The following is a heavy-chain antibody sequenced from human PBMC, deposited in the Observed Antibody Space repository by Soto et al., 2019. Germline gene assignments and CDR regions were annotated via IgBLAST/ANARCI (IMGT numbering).Heavy chain of an antibody. CDR2: INGGNGDT. V-gene: IGHV1-3*01. CDR1: GYTFTGYA. D-gene: IGHD2-2*01. CDR3: ARGYCSSTSCQYYFEY. J-gene: IGHJ4*02. Sequence: GASVKVSCKASGYTFTGYAIHWVRQAPGQRLEWMGWINGGNGDTKYSQKFQGRVTITRDTSASTAYMELTSLGSEDTAVYHCARGYCSSTSCQYYFEYWGQGTPVPVSS.